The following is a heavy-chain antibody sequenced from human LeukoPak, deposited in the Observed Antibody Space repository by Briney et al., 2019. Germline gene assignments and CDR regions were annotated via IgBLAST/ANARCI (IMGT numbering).Heavy chain of an antibody. CDR1: GGSISSSNW. D-gene: IGHD3-22*01. CDR2: IYHSGST. V-gene: IGHV4-4*02. Sequence: PSETLSLTCAVSGGSISSSNWWSWVRQPPGKGLECIGEIYHSGSTNYNPSLKSRVTISVDKSKNQFSLKLSSVTAADTAVYYCARSPHYDSSGYLIDWGQGTLVTVSS. J-gene: IGHJ4*02. CDR3: ARSPHYDSSGYLID.